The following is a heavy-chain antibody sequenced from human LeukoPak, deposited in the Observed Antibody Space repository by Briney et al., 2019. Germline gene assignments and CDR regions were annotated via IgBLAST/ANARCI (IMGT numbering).Heavy chain of an antibody. CDR3: ARVLSGSWDWFDP. CDR1: GFTFSSYS. J-gene: IGHJ5*02. V-gene: IGHV3-21*01. D-gene: IGHD3-22*01. Sequence: GGSLRLSCAASGFTFSSYSMNWVRQAPGKGLEWVSSISSSSSYIYYADSVKGRFTISGDNAKNTVYLQMNSLRAEDTAVYYCARVLSGSWDWFDPWGQGTLVTVSS. CDR2: ISSSSSYI.